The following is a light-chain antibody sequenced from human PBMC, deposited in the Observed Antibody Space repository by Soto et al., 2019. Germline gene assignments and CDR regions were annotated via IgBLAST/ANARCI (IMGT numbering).Light chain of an antibody. CDR2: EAT. CDR1: SRDVGSYGL. CDR3: CSYAGTGTNWV. Sequence: QSVLTQPATVSGSPGQSITISCTGTSRDVGSYGLVSWFQQHPGKALKLLIYEATKRPSGVSNRFSGSKSGNTASLTISGLQAEDEADYYCCSYAGTGTNWVFGGGTKLTVL. J-gene: IGLJ3*02. V-gene: IGLV2-23*01.